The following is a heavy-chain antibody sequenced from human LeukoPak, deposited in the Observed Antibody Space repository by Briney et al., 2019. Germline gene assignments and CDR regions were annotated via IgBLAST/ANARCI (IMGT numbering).Heavy chain of an antibody. CDR3: ARDWVGISRNAFDI. Sequence: GGSLRLSCAASGFTFSSYAMTWVRQAPGKGLEWVSTISDNGGRTYYADSVKGRFTISRDNAKNSLYLQMSSLRAEDTALYYCARDWVGISRNAFDIWGQGTMVTVSS. D-gene: IGHD2-21*01. J-gene: IGHJ3*02. V-gene: IGHV3-23*01. CDR2: ISDNGGRT. CDR1: GFTFSSYA.